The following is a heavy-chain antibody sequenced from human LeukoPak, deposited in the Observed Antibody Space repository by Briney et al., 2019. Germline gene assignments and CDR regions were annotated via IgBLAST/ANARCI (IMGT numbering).Heavy chain of an antibody. CDR2: IYYSGST. J-gene: IGHJ4*02. V-gene: IGHV4-39*01. CDR3: ARHRLISPSSTPSFDY. Sequence: SETLSLTCTVSGGSISSSSYYWGWIRQPPGKGLEWIGSIYYSGSTYYSPSLKSRVTISVDTSKNQFSLKLSSVTAADTAVYYCARHRLISPSSTPSFDYWGQGTLVTVSS. CDR1: GGSISSSSYY. D-gene: IGHD2-8*01.